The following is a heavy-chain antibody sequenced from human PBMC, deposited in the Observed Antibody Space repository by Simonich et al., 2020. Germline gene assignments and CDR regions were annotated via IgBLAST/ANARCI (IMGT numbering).Heavy chain of an antibody. CDR2: ISSSGSKI. J-gene: IGHJ6*02. D-gene: IGHD6-6*01. CDR1: GFTFSSYE. CDR3: ARDFRLQLVEIGTYYYYGMDV. V-gene: IGHV3-48*03. Sequence: EVQLVESGGGLVQPGGSLRLSCAASGFTFSSYEMNWVRQAPGKGLEWVSYISSSGSKIYYADSVKGRVTISKDNAKNSLYLQMNSLRAEDTAVYYCARDFRLQLVEIGTYYYYGMDVWGQGTTVTVSS.